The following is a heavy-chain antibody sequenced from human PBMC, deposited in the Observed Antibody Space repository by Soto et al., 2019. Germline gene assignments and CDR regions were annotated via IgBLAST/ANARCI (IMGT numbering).Heavy chain of an antibody. CDR3: ARGRAVSRSFYFDY. V-gene: IGHV4-59*01. Sequence: SETLSLTCTVSADSISSNYWNWIRQSPSKGLEWIGYIHYSGSTDQNPSLKSRVTISIDTSKNQFSLTLTSVTAADTAVYFCARGRAVSRSFYFDYWGQGTLVTVSS. CDR2: IHYSGST. J-gene: IGHJ4*02. D-gene: IGHD6-19*01. CDR1: ADSISSNY.